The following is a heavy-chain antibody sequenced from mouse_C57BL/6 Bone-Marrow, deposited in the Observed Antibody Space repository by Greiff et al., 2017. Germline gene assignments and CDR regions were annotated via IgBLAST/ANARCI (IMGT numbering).Heavy chain of an antibody. V-gene: IGHV5-6*01. CDR2: ISSGGSYT. J-gene: IGHJ4*01. Sequence: EVKLMESGGDLVKPGGSLKLSCAASGFTFSSYGMSWVRQTPDKRLEWVATISSGGSYTYYPDSVKGRFTISRDNAKNTMYLQMSSLKSEDTAMYYCAGFYDGYYEAIDYWGQGTSVTVSS. CDR1: GFTFSSYG. CDR3: AGFYDGYYEAIDY. D-gene: IGHD2-3*01.